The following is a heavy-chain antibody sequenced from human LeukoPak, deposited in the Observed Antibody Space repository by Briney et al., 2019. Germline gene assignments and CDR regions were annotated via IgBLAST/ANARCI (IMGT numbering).Heavy chain of an antibody. CDR2: IIPILGIA. D-gene: IGHD5-12*01. CDR3: AGDGYNSNWFDP. CDR1: GGTFSSYA. J-gene: IGHJ5*02. Sequence: ASVKASCKASGGTFSSYAISWVRQAPGQGLEWMGRIIPILGIANYAQKFQGRVTITADKSTSTAYMELSSLRSEDTAVYYCAGDGYNSNWFDPWGQGTLVTVSS. V-gene: IGHV1-69*04.